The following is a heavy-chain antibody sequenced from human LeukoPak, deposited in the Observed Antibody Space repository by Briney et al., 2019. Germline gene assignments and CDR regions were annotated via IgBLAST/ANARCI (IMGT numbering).Heavy chain of an antibody. Sequence: ASVKVSCKVSGYTLTELSMHWVRQAPGKGLEWMGGFDPEDGETIYAQKFQGRVTMTEDTSTDTAYMELSSLRSEDTAVYYCATDPRITMVRGVPSSPLFDPWGQGTLVTVSS. CDR1: GYTLTELS. J-gene: IGHJ5*02. V-gene: IGHV1-24*01. D-gene: IGHD3-10*01. CDR2: FDPEDGET. CDR3: ATDPRITMVRGVPSSPLFDP.